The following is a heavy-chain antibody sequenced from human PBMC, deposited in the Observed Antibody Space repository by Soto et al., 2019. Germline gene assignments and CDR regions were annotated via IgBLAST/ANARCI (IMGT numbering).Heavy chain of an antibody. V-gene: IGHV4-34*01. Sequence: PSETLSLTCAVYGGSFSCYYWSWIRQPPGKGLEWIGEINHSGSTNYNPSLKSRVTISVDTSKNQFSLKLSSVTAADTAVYYCARGHVLRYFDWLRSNWFDPWGQGTLVTVSS. D-gene: IGHD3-9*01. J-gene: IGHJ5*02. CDR3: ARGHVLRYFDWLRSNWFDP. CDR1: GGSFSCYY. CDR2: INHSGST.